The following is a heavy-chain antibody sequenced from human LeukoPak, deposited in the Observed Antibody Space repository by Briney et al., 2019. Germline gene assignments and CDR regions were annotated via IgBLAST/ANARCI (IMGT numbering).Heavy chain of an antibody. V-gene: IGHV3-23*01. D-gene: IGHD3-22*01. CDR1: GFTFSSYA. J-gene: IGHJ4*02. CDR2: ISGSGGST. Sequence: GGSLRLSCAASGFTFSSYAMGWVRQAPGKGLEWVSAISGSGGSTYYADSVKGRFTISRDNSKNTLYLQMNSLRAEDTAVYYCAKDVYYYDSSGYYHGLDYWGQGTLVTVSS. CDR3: AKDVYYYDSSGYYHGLDY.